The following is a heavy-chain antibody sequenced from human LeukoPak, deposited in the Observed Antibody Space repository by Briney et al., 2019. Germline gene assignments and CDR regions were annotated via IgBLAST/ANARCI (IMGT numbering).Heavy chain of an antibody. CDR3: ARGYLGYCSGGSCYSRTNAFDI. J-gene: IGHJ3*02. CDR1: GETFSANS. V-gene: IGHV4-34*01. CDR2: INHSGST. Sequence: SETLSLTCAVYGETFSANSWSWIRQPPGKGLEWIGEINHSGSTYYNPSLKSRVTISVDTSKNQFSLKLSSVTAADTAVYYCARGYLGYCSGGSCYSRTNAFDIWGQGTMVTVSS. D-gene: IGHD2-15*01.